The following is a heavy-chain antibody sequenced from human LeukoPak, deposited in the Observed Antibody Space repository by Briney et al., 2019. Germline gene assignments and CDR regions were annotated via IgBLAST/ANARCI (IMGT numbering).Heavy chain of an antibody. CDR2: ISWNSGSI. Sequence: GGSLRLSCAASGFTFDDYAVHWVRQAPGKGLEWVSGISWNSGSIGYADSVKGRFTISRDNAKNSLYLQMNSLRAEDMALYYCAKDRGSSWFRYYFDYWGQGTLVTVSS. CDR1: GFTFDDYA. J-gene: IGHJ4*02. D-gene: IGHD6-13*01. V-gene: IGHV3-9*03. CDR3: AKDRGSSWFRYYFDY.